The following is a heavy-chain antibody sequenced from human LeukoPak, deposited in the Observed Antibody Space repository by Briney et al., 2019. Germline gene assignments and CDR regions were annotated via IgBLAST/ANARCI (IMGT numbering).Heavy chain of an antibody. J-gene: IGHJ6*03. D-gene: IGHD3-3*01. V-gene: IGHV3-30*02. Sequence: GGSLRLSCAASGFTFSSYGMHWVRQAPGKGLEWVAFIRYDGSNKYHADSVKGRFTISRDNSKNTLYLQMNSLRAEDTAVYYCAIALRFLEWLDYYYYMDVWGKGTTVTVSS. CDR1: GFTFSSYG. CDR3: AIALRFLEWLDYYYYMDV. CDR2: IRYDGSNK.